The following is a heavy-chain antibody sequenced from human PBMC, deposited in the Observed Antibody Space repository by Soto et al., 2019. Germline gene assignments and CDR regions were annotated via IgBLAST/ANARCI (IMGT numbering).Heavy chain of an antibody. CDR3: ARGPSCGGDCYLFDY. CDR2: INPSGGRT. CDR1: GYTFTSYY. V-gene: IGHV1-46*01. D-gene: IGHD2-21*02. Sequence: QVLLVQSGAEVTRPGASVKVSCKASGYTFTSYYMHWVRQAPGQGLEWMAMINPSGGRTKYAQSFQGRVTLTRATSTGTVDMELSSLTSEDTAIYYCARGPSCGGDCYLFDYWGQGTQVTVSS. J-gene: IGHJ4*02.